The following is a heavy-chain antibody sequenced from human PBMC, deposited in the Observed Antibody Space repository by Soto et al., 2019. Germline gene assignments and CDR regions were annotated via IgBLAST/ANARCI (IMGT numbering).Heavy chain of an antibody. CDR1: GGTFSSYA. Sequence: QVQLVQSGAEVKKPGSSVKVSCKASGGTFSSYAISWVRQAPGQGLEWMGGIIPSFGTANYAQKFQGRVTITADESTSTAYMELSSLRSEDTAVYYCARDKVIAARRVGPRLGMDVWGQGTTVTVSS. CDR3: ARDKVIAARRVGPRLGMDV. J-gene: IGHJ6*02. V-gene: IGHV1-69*01. CDR2: IIPSFGTA. D-gene: IGHD6-6*01.